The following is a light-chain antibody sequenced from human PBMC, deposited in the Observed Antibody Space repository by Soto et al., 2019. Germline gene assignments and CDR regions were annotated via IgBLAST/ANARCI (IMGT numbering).Light chain of an antibody. CDR2: SNN. J-gene: IGLJ7*01. CDR1: SSNSGSNT. Sequence: QSVLTQPPSASGTPGQRVTISCSGSSSNSGSNTVTWYQQLPGTAPKLLIYSNNQRPSGVPDRFSGSKSGTSASLAISGLQSEDEADYYCAAWDDSLNGHAVFGGGTQLTVL. V-gene: IGLV1-44*01. CDR3: AAWDDSLNGHAV.